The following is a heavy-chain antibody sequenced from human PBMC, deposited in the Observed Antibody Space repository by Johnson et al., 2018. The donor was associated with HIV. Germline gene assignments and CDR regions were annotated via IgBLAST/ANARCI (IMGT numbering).Heavy chain of an antibody. V-gene: IGHV3-20*04. J-gene: IGHJ3*02. CDR3: AKGIVVGVRAFDI. CDR1: GFIFDDYG. Sequence: VQLVESGGGEVRPGGSLRLACVASGFIFDDYGLTWVRQAPGKGLEWVSGISWNGGDTGYADSVRGRFTISRDNSKNTLYLQMNSLRAEDTAVYYCAKGIVVGVRAFDIWGQGTMVTVSS. CDR2: ISWNGGDT. D-gene: IGHD3-22*01.